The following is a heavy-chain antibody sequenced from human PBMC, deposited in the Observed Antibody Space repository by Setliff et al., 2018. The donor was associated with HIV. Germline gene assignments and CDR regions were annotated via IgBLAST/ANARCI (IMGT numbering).Heavy chain of an antibody. CDR3: ARDRIPKRGYTYREPDFDS. V-gene: IGHV1-3*01. CDR1: GYTFTNYA. CDR2: INAGNGST. J-gene: IGHJ4*02. D-gene: IGHD3-16*02. Sequence: ASVKVSCKASGYTFTNYAIQWVRQAPGQGLEWMGWINAGNGSTKYSQKFQGRVTITRDTFASTAYMELSSLRSEDTAVYYCARDRIPKRGYTYREPDFDSWGQGTLVTVSS.